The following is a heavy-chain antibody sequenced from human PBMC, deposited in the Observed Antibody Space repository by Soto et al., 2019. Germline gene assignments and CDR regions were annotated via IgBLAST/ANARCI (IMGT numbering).Heavy chain of an antibody. CDR3: ARHRDYEPFDY. CDR2: INYSGGFT. D-gene: IGHD4-17*01. Sequence: GGSLRLSCVASGFTFSNYAMSWVRQAPGKGLEWVSSINYSGGFTKYADSVTGRFTISRDNAKNSLYLQMNSLRAEDTAVYYCARHRDYEPFDYWGQGTLVTVSS. V-gene: IGHV3-23*01. CDR1: GFTFSNYA. J-gene: IGHJ4*02.